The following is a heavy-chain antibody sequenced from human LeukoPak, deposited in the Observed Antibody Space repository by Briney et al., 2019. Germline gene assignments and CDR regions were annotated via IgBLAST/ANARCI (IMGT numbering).Heavy chain of an antibody. Sequence: ASVKVSCKASGYTFTGYYMHWVRQAPGQGLEWMGWINPNSGGTNYAQKFQGRVTMTRDTSISTAYMELSRLRSDDTAVYYCARVEEFYDFWSGYRYYFDYWGQGTLVTVSS. CDR3: ARVEEFYDFWSGYRYYFDY. V-gene: IGHV1-2*02. CDR1: GYTFTGYY. D-gene: IGHD3-3*01. CDR2: INPNSGGT. J-gene: IGHJ4*02.